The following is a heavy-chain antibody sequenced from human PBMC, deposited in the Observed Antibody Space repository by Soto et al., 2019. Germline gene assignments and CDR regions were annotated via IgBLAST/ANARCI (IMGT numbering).Heavy chain of an antibody. J-gene: IGHJ4*02. CDR1: GFTFSSYG. Sequence: QVQLVESGGGVVQPGRSLRLSCAASGFTFSSYGMHWVRQAPGKGLEWVAVIWYDGSNKYYADSVKGRFTISRDNSKNTLYLQMNSLRAEDTAVYYCARDRRYYAHFHLTGLAYWGQGTLVTVSS. CDR2: IWYDGSNK. CDR3: ARDRRYYAHFHLTGLAY. D-gene: IGHD1-20*01. V-gene: IGHV3-33*01.